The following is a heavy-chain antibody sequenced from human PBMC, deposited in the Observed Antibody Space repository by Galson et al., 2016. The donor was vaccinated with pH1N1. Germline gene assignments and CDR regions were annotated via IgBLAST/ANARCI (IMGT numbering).Heavy chain of an antibody. CDR2: IWHDGSDQ. CDR3: ARGNPPTSGSDYFDF. Sequence: SLRLSCAVSGFTFENYGMHWVRQAPGKGLEWLVVIWHDGSDQYYADSVKGRFTISRDDSKNTVFLQMDSLRVEDTAVYYCARGNPPTSGSDYFDFWGQGTLVTVSS. J-gene: IGHJ4*02. D-gene: IGHD1-26*01. V-gene: IGHV3-33*01. CDR1: GFTFENYG.